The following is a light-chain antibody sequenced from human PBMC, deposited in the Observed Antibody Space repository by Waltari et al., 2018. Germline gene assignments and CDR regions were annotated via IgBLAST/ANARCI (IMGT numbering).Light chain of an antibody. V-gene: IGLV1-44*01. Sequence: QSVLTQPPSASGTPGQRVTISCSGSGANIGSNTVAWYQQLPGTAPQLLMYSNNERPSGGPDRFSGSKSGTSASLAISGLQSEDEAEYYCAAWDDSLNSPVFGGGSKLTVL. CDR3: AAWDDSLNSPV. J-gene: IGLJ3*02. CDR2: SNN. CDR1: GANIGSNT.